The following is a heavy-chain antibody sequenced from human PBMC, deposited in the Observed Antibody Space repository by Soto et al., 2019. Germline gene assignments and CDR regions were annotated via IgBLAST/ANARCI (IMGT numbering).Heavy chain of an antibody. CDR3: ARGWYGDY. V-gene: IGHV1-18*01. CDR2: ISAHNGNT. D-gene: IGHD2-15*01. CDR1: GYGFTTYG. J-gene: IGHJ4*02. Sequence: QVHLVQSGAEVKKPGASVKVSCKGSGYGFTTYGITWVRQAPGHGLEWMAWISAHNGNTNYAQKLQGRVTVTRDTPTGTGYMELRSLRSVGTAVYYCARGWYGDYWGQGALVTVSS.